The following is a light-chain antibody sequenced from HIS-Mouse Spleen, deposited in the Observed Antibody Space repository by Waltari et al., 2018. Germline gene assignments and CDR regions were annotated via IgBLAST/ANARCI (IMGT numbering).Light chain of an antibody. CDR2: KDS. V-gene: IGLV3-25*03. Sequence: SYELTQPPSVSVSPGQTARITCSGDALPKQYAYWYQQKPGQAPVLVIDKDSERPAGIPERFSGSSSGTTVTLTISGVQAEDEADYYCQSADSSGTYVVFGGVTRLTVL. CDR3: QSADSSGTYVV. CDR1: ALPKQY. J-gene: IGLJ2*01.